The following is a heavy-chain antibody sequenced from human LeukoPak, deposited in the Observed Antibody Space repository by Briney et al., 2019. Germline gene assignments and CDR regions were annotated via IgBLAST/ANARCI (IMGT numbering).Heavy chain of an antibody. CDR3: AKVLVPNFDFWSGHY. CDR1: GFTFSSYA. V-gene: IGHV3-30*04. Sequence: GGSLRLSCAASGFTFSSYAMHWVRQAPGKGLEWVAVISYDGSNKYYADSVKGRFTISRDNSKNTVYLQMNSLRAEDTAIHYCAKVLVPNFDFWSGHYWGQGTLVTVSS. CDR2: ISYDGSNK. J-gene: IGHJ4*02. D-gene: IGHD3-3*01.